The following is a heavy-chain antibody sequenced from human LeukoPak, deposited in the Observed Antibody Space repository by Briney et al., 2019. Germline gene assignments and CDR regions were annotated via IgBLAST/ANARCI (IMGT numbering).Heavy chain of an antibody. Sequence: ASVKVSCKTSGYSFTNIYIHWVRQAPGQGLEWIGMVNPSGGSTISAQKFQDRVNMTTDTSTRTVYMEMTGLTSDDTGIYYCARDAFWGQGTQVTVSS. J-gene: IGHJ4*02. CDR2: VNPSGGST. D-gene: IGHD3-3*02. V-gene: IGHV1-46*01. CDR1: GYSFTNIY. CDR3: ARDAF.